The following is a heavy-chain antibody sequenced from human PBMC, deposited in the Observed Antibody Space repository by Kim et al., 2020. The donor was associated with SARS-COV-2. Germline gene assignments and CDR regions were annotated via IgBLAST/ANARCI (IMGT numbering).Heavy chain of an antibody. J-gene: IGHJ4*02. D-gene: IGHD3-22*01. CDR1: GGSISSSNW. V-gene: IGHV4-4*02. Sequence: SETLSLTCAVSGGSISSSNWWSWVRQPPGKGLEWIGEIYHSGSTNYNPSLKSRVTISVDKSKNQFSLKLSSVTAADTAVYYCATKRAYYYDSSGYYLDYWGQGTLVTVSS. CDR2: IYHSGST. CDR3: ATKRAYYYDSSGYYLDY.